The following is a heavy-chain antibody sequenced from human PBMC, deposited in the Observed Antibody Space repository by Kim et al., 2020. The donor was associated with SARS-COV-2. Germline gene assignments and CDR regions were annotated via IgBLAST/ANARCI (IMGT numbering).Heavy chain of an antibody. V-gene: IGHV3-48*03. J-gene: IGHJ4*02. CDR2: I. CDR3: ARDGRVSGLFDY. D-gene: IGHD1-26*01. Sequence: IYYGDSVKGRITSSRDTAKNEVYLQRSSLRAEDTAVYYCARDGRVSGLFDYWGQGTLVTVSS.